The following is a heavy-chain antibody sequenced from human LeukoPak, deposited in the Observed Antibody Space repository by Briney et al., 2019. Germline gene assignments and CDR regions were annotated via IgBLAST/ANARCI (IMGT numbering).Heavy chain of an antibody. J-gene: IGHJ6*03. CDR2: IYPGDSDT. Sequence: GESLKISCKGPGYSFTSYWIGWVRQMPGKGLEWMGIIYPGDSDTRYSPSFQGQVTISADKSISTAYLQWSSLKASDTAMYYCARNIGYCSSTSCYPYYMGVWGKGTTVTVSS. D-gene: IGHD2-2*01. CDR3: ARNIGYCSSTSCYPYYMGV. V-gene: IGHV5-51*01. CDR1: GYSFTSYW.